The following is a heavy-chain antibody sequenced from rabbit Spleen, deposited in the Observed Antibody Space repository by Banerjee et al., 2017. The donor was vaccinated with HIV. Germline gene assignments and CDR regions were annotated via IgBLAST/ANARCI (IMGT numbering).Heavy chain of an antibody. Sequence: QQQLEESGGGLVQPEGSLTLTCTASGFSFSSDYDMFWVRQAPGKGLEYIGYITGGASRFYASWAKGRFTITRSTNLNTVTLQMTSLTAADTATYFCARDGDGGWGAYFNLWGPGTLVTVS. J-gene: IGHJ4*01. CDR1: GFSFSSDYD. D-gene: IGHD4-1*01. CDR3: ARDGDGGWGAYFNL. V-gene: IGHV1S43*01. CDR2: ITGGASR.